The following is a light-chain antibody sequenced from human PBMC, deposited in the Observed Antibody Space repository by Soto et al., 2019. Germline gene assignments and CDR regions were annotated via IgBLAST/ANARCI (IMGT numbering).Light chain of an antibody. J-gene: IGLJ1*01. CDR1: TTDVGGYKY. V-gene: IGLV2-14*01. CDR2: EFR. Sequence: QSVLTQPASVSGSPGQSITISCTGTTTDVGGYKYVSWYQHHPGKAPKLILYEFRNRPSGVSNRFSGSKSGNTASLTISGLQADDEAEYFCPSYTRARTYVFGSGTKVTV. CDR3: PSYTRARTYV.